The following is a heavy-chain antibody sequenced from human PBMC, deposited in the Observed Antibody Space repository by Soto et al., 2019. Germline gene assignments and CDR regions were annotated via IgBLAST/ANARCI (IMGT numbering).Heavy chain of an antibody. J-gene: IGHJ5*02. V-gene: IGHV4-31*03. CDR1: GGSISSGGYY. Sequence: QVQLQESGPGLVKPSQTLSLTCTVSGGSISSGGYYWSWIRQHPGKGLEWIGYIYYSGSTYYNPSLKSRVTISVDTSKNQFSLKLSSVTAADTAVYYCARGAFGGVIVYNWFDPWGQGTLVTVSS. CDR2: IYYSGST. CDR3: ARGAFGGVIVYNWFDP. D-gene: IGHD3-16*02.